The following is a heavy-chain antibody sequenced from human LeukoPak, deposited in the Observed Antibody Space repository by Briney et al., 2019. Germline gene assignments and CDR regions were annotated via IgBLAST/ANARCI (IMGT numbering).Heavy chain of an antibody. Sequence: PSETLSLTCTVSGGSISSGGYYWSWIRQHPGKGLEWVGYIYYSGSTYYNPSLKSRVTISVDTSKNQFSLKLSSVTAADTAVYYCARVGYYDSSGIGGIYFDYWGQGTLVTVSS. D-gene: IGHD3-22*01. V-gene: IGHV4-31*03. CDR2: IYYSGST. CDR1: GGSISSGGYY. CDR3: ARVGYYDSSGIGGIYFDY. J-gene: IGHJ4*02.